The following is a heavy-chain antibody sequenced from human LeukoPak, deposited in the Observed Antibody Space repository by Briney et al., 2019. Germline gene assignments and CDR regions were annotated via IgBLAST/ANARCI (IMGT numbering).Heavy chain of an antibody. CDR2: IWYDGSNK. J-gene: IGHJ4*02. Sequence: GGSLRLSCAASGFTFSSYGMHWVRQAPGKGLEWVAVIWYDGSNKYYADSVKGRFTISRDNSKNTLYLQMNSLRAEDTAVYYCAREVTNTAPFRPVDYWGQGTLVTVSS. V-gene: IGHV3-33*01. D-gene: IGHD5-18*01. CDR3: AREVTNTAPFRPVDY. CDR1: GFTFSSYG.